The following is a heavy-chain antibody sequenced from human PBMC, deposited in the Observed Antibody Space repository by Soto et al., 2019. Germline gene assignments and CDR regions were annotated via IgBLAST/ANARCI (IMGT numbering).Heavy chain of an antibody. CDR3: ARMRQLAPVEWFDP. CDR2: IIPIFGTA. V-gene: IGHV1-69*06. Sequence: GASVKVSCKASGGTFSSYAISWVRQAPGQGLEWMGGIIPIFGTANYAQKFQGRVTITADKSTSTAYMELSSLRSEDTAVYYCARMRQLAPVEWFDPWGQGTLVTVSS. CDR1: GGTFSSYA. J-gene: IGHJ5*02. D-gene: IGHD6-6*01.